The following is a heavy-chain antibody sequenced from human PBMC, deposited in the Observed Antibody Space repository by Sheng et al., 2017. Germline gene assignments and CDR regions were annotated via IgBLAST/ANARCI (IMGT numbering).Heavy chain of an antibody. Sequence: QVQLQESGPGLVKPSETLSPTCAVSGYSISSGYYWGWIRQPPGKGLEWIGSIYHSGSTYYNPSLKSRVTISVDTSKNQFSLKLSSVTAADTAVYYCARDRTAIDPWGQGTLVTVSS. V-gene: IGHV4-38-2*02. CDR2: IYHSGST. J-gene: IGHJ5*02. D-gene: IGHD6-25*01. CDR3: ARDRTAIDP. CDR1: GYSISSGYY.